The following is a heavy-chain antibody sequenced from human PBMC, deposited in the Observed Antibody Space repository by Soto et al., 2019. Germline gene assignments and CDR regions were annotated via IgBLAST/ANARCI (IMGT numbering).Heavy chain of an antibody. CDR1: GFTFSSYA. J-gene: IGHJ4*02. Sequence: GGSLRLSCAASGFTFSSYAMHWVRQAPGKGLEWVAVISYDGSNKYYADSVKGRFTISRDNSKNTLYLQMNSLRAEDTAVYYCARDAYMDSGYDGYCFDYWGQGTLVTVSS. V-gene: IGHV3-30-3*01. CDR3: ARDAYMDSGYDGYCFDY. D-gene: IGHD5-12*01. CDR2: ISYDGSNK.